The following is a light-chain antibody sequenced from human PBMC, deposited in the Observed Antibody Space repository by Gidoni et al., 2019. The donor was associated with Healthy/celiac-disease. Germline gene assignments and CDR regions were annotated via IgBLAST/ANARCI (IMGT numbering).Light chain of an antibody. CDR1: SSDVGGYNY. CDR3: SSYTSSSPV. CDR2: DVS. V-gene: IGLV2-14*01. J-gene: IGLJ2*01. Sequence: QSALTQPASVSGSPGQSITISCTGTSSDVGGYNYVSWYQQHPGKATKLMIYDVSNRPSGVSNRFAGSKSGNTASRTISGLQAEDEADYYCSSYTSSSPVFGGGTKLTVL.